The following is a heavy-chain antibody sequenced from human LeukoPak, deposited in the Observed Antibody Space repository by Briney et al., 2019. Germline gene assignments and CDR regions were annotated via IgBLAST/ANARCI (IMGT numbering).Heavy chain of an antibody. CDR2: ISWNSGSI. V-gene: IGHV3-9*01. D-gene: IGHD1-26*01. J-gene: IGHJ3*02. CDR3: AKDSEWEPRWGAFDI. Sequence: GGSLRLSCAASGFTFDDYAMHWVRQAPGKGLEWVSGISWNSGSIGYADSVKGRFTISRDNAKNSLYLQMNSLRAEDTALYYCAKDSEWEPRWGAFDIWGQGTMVTVSP. CDR1: GFTFDDYA.